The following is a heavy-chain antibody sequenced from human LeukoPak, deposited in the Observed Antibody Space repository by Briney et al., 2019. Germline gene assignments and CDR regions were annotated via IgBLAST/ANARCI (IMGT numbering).Heavy chain of an antibody. V-gene: IGHV4-59*01. CDR1: GGSISSYY. D-gene: IGHD3-10*01. Sequence: PSETLSLTCTVSGGSISSYYWSWIRQPPGKGLEWIGYIYYSGSTNYNPSLKSRVTISVDTSKNQFSLKLSSVAAADTAVYYCARPGFGELLPVDYWGQGTLVTVSS. CDR2: IYYSGST. J-gene: IGHJ4*02. CDR3: ARPGFGELLPVDY.